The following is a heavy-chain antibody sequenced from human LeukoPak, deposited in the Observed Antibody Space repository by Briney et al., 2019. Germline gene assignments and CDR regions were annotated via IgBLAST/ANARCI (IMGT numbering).Heavy chain of an antibody. CDR2: IKSKPDGGTT. CDR1: GFTFSNAW. CDR3: NKVVEDY. Sequence: PEGSLRLSCAASGFTFSNAWMNWVRQAPGKGLEWVGRIKSKPDGGTTDYAAPVKGRFTISRDDSKNTLYLPMNSLKTEDTAVYYCNKVVEDYWGQGTLVTVSS. J-gene: IGHJ4*02. V-gene: IGHV3-15*07.